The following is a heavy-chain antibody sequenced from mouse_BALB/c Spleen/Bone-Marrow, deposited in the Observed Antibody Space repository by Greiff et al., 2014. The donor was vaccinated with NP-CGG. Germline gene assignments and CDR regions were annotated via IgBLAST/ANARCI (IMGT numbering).Heavy chain of an antibody. V-gene: IGHV1-87*01. CDR3: ARGDYETWFAY. Sequence: VQLQQSGAELARPGGSVKLSCKASGYTFTSYWMQWVKQRPGQGLEWIGAIYPGDGDTRYTQKFKGKATLTADKSSSTAYMQLSSLASEDSAVYYCARGDYETWFAYWGQGTLVTVSA. D-gene: IGHD2-4*01. CDR1: GYTFTSYW. J-gene: IGHJ3*01. CDR2: IYPGDGDT.